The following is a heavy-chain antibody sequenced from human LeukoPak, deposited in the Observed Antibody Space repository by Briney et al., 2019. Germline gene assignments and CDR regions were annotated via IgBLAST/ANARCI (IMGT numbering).Heavy chain of an antibody. CDR1: GGSISSGAYY. V-gene: IGHV4-61*08. Sequence: PSETLSLTCTVSGGSISSGAYYWSWIRQPPGKGLEWIGYIYYSGSTNYNPSLKSRVTISVDTSKNQFSLKLSSVTAADTAVYYCARGPSGWGFDYWGQGTLVTVSS. J-gene: IGHJ4*02. D-gene: IGHD6-19*01. CDR3: ARGPSGWGFDY. CDR2: IYYSGST.